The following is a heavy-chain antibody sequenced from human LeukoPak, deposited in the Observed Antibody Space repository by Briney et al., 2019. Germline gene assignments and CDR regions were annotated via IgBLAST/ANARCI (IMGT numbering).Heavy chain of an antibody. D-gene: IGHD2-2*01. CDR3: ARWERYCSSTSCYLGDWFDP. CDR2: IIPILGIA. V-gene: IGHV1-69*04. Sequence: SVKVSCKASGGTFSSYAISWVRQAPGQGLEWMGRIIPILGIANYAQKFQGRVTITADKSTSTAYMELSSLRSEDTAVYYCARWERYCSSTSCYLGDWFDPWGQGTLVTVSS. J-gene: IGHJ5*02. CDR1: GGTFSSYA.